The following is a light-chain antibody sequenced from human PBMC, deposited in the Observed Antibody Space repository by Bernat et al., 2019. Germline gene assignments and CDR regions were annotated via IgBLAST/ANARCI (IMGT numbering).Light chain of an antibody. CDR3: QEGYSNPYS. Sequence: VTITCRASQGISYALALYQQKPGKAPKLLIHAASSLESGVPSRFRCSWSGTEFILTISRLQPADGATYYWQEGYSNPYSFGQGTKVEIK. V-gene: IGKV1-13*02. CDR1: QGISYA. CDR2: AAS. J-gene: IGKJ2*03.